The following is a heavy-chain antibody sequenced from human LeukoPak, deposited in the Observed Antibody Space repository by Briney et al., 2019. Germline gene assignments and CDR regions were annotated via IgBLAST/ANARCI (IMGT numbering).Heavy chain of an antibody. V-gene: IGHV4-39*01. CDR2: IYYSGST. CDR1: GGSISSSSYY. D-gene: IGHD3-3*01. J-gene: IGHJ4*02. CDR3: ASPATYYDFWSGYHPFDY. Sequence: SETLSLTCTVSGGSISSSSYYWGWIRQPPGKGLEWIGSIYYSGSTYYNPSLKSRVTISVDTSKNQFSVKLSSVTAADTAVYYCASPATYYDFWSGYHPFDYWGQGTLVTVSS.